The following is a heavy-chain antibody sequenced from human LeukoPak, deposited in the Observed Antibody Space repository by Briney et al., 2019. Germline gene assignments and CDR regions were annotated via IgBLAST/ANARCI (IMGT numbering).Heavy chain of an antibody. CDR3: ARGGTDFYYYNYMDV. Sequence: GGSLRLSCAASGFTVSNNYMTWVRQAPGKGLEWGSVIYSGGNTFYAASVKGRFTISSDNSKNTLYLQMNGLRAEDTAMYFCARGGTDFYYYNYMDVWGKGTTVTVSS. CDR1: GFTVSNNY. CDR2: IYSGGNT. V-gene: IGHV3-53*01. D-gene: IGHD1-7*01. J-gene: IGHJ6*03.